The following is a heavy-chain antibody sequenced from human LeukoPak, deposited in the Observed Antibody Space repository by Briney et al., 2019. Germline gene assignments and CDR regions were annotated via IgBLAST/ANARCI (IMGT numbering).Heavy chain of an antibody. CDR3: AKQGNVIRGIRVIGYHQEAYHYDY. Sequence: GGSLRLSCVVSGISLTNYAMTWVRQAPGKGLEWVSYISERGGSTSYADSVKGRFTISRDTSLNTLYLQMTSLRAEDTAVYFCAKQGNVIRGIRVIGYHQEAYHYDYWGQGVLVTVSS. CDR2: ISERGGST. D-gene: IGHD3-10*01. CDR1: GISLTNYA. J-gene: IGHJ4*02. V-gene: IGHV3-23*01.